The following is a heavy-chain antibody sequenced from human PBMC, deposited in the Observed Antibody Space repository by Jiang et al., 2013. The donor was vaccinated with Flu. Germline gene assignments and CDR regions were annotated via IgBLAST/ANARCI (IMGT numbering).Heavy chain of an antibody. J-gene: IGHJ4*02. Sequence: LLKPSETLSLTCAVSGYSISRGYYWGWIRQPPGKGLEWIGSIYHSGSTYYNPSLKSRVTISVDTSKNQFSLKLSSVTAADTAVYYCARAATYLAVVDYWGQGTLVTVSS. CDR3: ARAATYLAVVDY. D-gene: IGHD2-15*01. V-gene: IGHV4-38-2*01. CDR1: GYSISRGYY. CDR2: IYHSGST.